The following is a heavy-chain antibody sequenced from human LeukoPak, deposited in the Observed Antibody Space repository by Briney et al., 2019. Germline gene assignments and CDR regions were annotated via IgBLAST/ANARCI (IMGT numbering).Heavy chain of an antibody. CDR1: GFTFGDYS. Sequence: GGSLRLSCTASGFTFGDYSMTWFRQAPGKGLEWVSFIRNKASGGTTEHAASVRGRFTTSGDDSKSIAYLQMNSLKTEDTALYYCTRDRIMTDFWGQGTLVTVSS. V-gene: IGHV3-49*03. CDR2: IRNKASGGTT. J-gene: IGHJ4*02. CDR3: TRDRIMTDF. D-gene: IGHD2-15*01.